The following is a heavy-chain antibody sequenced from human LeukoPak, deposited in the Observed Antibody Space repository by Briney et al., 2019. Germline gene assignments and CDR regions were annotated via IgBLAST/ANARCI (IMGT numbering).Heavy chain of an antibody. CDR2: INPNSGCT. D-gene: IGHD2-21*01. Sequence: ASVKVSCKASGYTFSGYYMLWVRQAPGQELEWMGWINPNSGCTNYAQKFQGRVTMNRVTSIITAYMDLSGLRSAYTAVYYCASGGGAPGHLDPWGQGTLVTVSS. V-gene: IGHV1-2*02. J-gene: IGHJ5*02. CDR3: ASGGGAPGHLDP. CDR1: GYTFSGYY.